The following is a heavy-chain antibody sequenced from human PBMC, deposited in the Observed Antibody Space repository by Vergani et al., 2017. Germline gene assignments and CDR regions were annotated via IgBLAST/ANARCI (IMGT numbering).Heavy chain of an antibody. CDR1: GGSISSGSYY. V-gene: IGHV4-61*02. CDR2: IYTSGST. CDR3: ARVFDTWNYVLGY. J-gene: IGHJ4*02. D-gene: IGHD1-7*01. Sequence: QVQLQESGPGLVKPSQTLSLTCTVSGGSISSGSYYWSWIRQPAGKGLEWIGRIYTSGSTNYNPSRKSRVTISVDTSKNQFSLKLGAVTAEDTAVYYCARVFDTWNYVLGYWGQGTLVTVSS.